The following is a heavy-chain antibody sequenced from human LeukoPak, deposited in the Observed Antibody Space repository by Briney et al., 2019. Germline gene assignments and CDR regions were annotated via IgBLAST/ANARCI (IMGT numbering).Heavy chain of an antibody. Sequence: GASLRLSCVASGFTFSNYAMSWVRQAPGKGLKCVSAITGSGTNRYYADSLKGRFTTSRDNSKNTVFLQMNSLRHEDTAIYYCVIWGDYDVLTGYYVPDYWGQGTLVTVAS. CDR2: ITGSGTNR. CDR1: GFTFSNYA. D-gene: IGHD3-9*01. V-gene: IGHV3-23*01. J-gene: IGHJ4*02. CDR3: VIWGDYDVLTGYYVPDY.